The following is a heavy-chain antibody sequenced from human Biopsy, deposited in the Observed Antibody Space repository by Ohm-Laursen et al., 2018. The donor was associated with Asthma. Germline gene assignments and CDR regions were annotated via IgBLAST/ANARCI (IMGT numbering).Heavy chain of an antibody. CDR1: GYSITDLS. J-gene: IGHJ4*02. CDR2: HDHEEGGT. D-gene: IGHD4-17*01. CDR3: ASDFPKDYVRYNFQF. Sequence: EASAKASCKISGYSITDLSMHWVRQAPGQGLEWMGGHDHEEGGTVNARRFQGRVTMTEDTSTDTAYMELSSLSSDDTAVYYCASDFPKDYVRYNFQFWGQGTLVTVSS. V-gene: IGHV1-24*01.